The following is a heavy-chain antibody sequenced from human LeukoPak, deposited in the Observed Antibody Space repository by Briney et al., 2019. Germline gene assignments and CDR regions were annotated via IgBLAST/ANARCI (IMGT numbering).Heavy chain of an antibody. J-gene: IGHJ4*02. D-gene: IGHD6-19*01. CDR2: INPNSGGT. CDR1: GYTFTGYY. CDR3: ARVFAIAVAVCDY. Sequence: ASVKVSCKASGYTFTGYYMHWVRQAPGQGREWMGRINPNSGGTNYAQKFQGRVTMTRDTSISTAYMELSRLRSDDTAVYYCARVFAIAVAVCDYWGQGTLVTVSS. V-gene: IGHV1-2*06.